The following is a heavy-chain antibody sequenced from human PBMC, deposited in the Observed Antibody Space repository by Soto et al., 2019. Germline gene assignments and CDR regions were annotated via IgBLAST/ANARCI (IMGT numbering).Heavy chain of an antibody. CDR3: ARGGSRITIFGVVIGPNFDY. J-gene: IGHJ4*02. V-gene: IGHV1-46*03. CDR2: INPSGGST. CDR1: GYAFTSYY. D-gene: IGHD3-3*01. Sequence: GASVKVSCKASGYAFTSYYMHWVRQAPGQGLEWMGIINPSGGSTSYAQKFQGRVTMTRDTSTSTVYMELSSLRSEDAAVYYCARGGSRITIFGVVIGPNFDYWGQGTLVTVSS.